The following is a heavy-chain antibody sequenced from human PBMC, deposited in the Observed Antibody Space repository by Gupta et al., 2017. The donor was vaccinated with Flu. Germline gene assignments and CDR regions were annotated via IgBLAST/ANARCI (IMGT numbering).Heavy chain of an antibody. CDR1: GFTFNSYS. D-gene: IGHD3-22*01. J-gene: IGHJ5*02. CDR3: ATYYDSSGFQT. Sequence: EVQLVESGGGLVQPGGSLRLSCVASGFTFNSYSMNWVRQVPGKGLEWVSYNKSSCRTIIYADFVEGRFTISREKGKNSVYFQMNSLRVEDTAVYYCATYYDSSGFQTWGQGTLVTGSS. CDR2: NKSSCRTI. V-gene: IGHV3-48*01.